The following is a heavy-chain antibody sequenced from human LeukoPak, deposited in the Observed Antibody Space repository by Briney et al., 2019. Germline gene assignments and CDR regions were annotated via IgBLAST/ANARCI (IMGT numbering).Heavy chain of an antibody. D-gene: IGHD6-13*01. V-gene: IGHV4-61*02. J-gene: IGHJ6*02. Sequence: SETLSLTCTVSGGSISSGSYYWSWIRQPAGKGLEWIGRIYTSGSTNYNPSLKSRVTISVDTSKNQFSLKLSSVTAADTAVYYCARSSSSRAAARYGTTYGMDVWGQGTTVTVSS. CDR3: ARSSSSRAAARYGTTYGMDV. CDR2: IYTSGST. CDR1: GGSISSGSYY.